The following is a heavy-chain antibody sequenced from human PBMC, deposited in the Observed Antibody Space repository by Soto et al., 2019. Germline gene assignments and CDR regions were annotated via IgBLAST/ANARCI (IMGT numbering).Heavy chain of an antibody. Sequence: ASVKVSCKDSGGTFSIYAISWVRQAPGQGLEWMGGIIPIFGTANYAQKFQGRVTITADESTSTAYMELSSLRSEDTAVYYCARFGAGREYYYYGMDVWGQGTTVTVSS. CDR3: ARFGAGREYYYYGMDV. CDR1: GGTFSIYA. CDR2: IIPIFGTA. D-gene: IGHD3-10*01. V-gene: IGHV1-69*13. J-gene: IGHJ6*02.